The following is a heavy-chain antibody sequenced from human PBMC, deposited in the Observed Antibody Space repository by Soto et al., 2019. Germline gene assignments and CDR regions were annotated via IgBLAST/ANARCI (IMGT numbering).Heavy chain of an antibody. CDR2: IYYSGST. Sequence: SETLSLTCTVSGGSISSYYWSWIRQPPGKGLEWIGYIYYSGSTNYNPSLKSRVTISVDTSKNQFSLKLSSVTAADTAVYYCASGVGGDYSGYYYYMDVWGKGTTVTVSS. D-gene: IGHD4-17*01. V-gene: IGHV4-59*01. CDR1: GGSISSYY. CDR3: ASGVGGDYSGYYYYMDV. J-gene: IGHJ6*03.